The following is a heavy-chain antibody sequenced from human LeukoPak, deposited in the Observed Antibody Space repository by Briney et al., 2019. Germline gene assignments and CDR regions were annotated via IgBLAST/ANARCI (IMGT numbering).Heavy chain of an antibody. Sequence: GRSLRLSCAASGFTFSSYAMHWVRQAPGKGLEWVAVMSYDGSNKYYADSVKGRFTISRDNSKNTLYLQMNSLRAEDTAVYYCASGGGSSSWLRLDYWGQGTLVTVSS. J-gene: IGHJ4*02. CDR1: GFTFSSYA. D-gene: IGHD6-13*01. CDR2: MSYDGSNK. CDR3: ASGGGSSSWLRLDY. V-gene: IGHV3-30*04.